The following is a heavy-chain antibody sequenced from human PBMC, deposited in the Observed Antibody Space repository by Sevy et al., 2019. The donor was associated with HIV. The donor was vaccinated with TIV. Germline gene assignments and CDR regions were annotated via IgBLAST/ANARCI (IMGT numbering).Heavy chain of an antibody. J-gene: IGHJ4*02. CDR1: GFTFSSYW. CDR2: IKQDMSEK. Sequence: QQGGSLRLSCAAPGFTFSSYWMTWVRQAPGKGLEWVANIKQDMSEKYYADSVKGRFTISRDNARNSLYLQMESLRAEDTAVYYCARAQQVTMLVVIGGLYFDFWGQGTLVTVSS. V-gene: IGHV3-7*01. D-gene: IGHD3-22*01. CDR3: ARAQQVTMLVVIGGLYFDF.